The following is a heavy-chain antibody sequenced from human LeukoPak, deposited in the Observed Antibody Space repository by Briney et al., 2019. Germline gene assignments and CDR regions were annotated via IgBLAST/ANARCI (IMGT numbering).Heavy chain of an antibody. CDR3: SRELAWGSADY. Sequence: SRTLSLTCAISGDSVSSNSAAWGWIRQSPSRRLEWLGRTYYRSGWYNDYALSVESRITINPDTSKNQVSLQLTSVTPEDTAVYYCSRELAWGSADYWGQGTLVTVSS. V-gene: IGHV6-1*01. J-gene: IGHJ4*02. CDR2: TYYRSGWYN. CDR1: GDSVSSNSAA. D-gene: IGHD7-27*01.